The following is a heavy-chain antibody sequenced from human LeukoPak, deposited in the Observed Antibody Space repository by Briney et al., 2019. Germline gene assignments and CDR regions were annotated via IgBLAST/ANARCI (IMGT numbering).Heavy chain of an antibody. CDR1: GGSISSYY. Sequence: SETLSLTCTVSGGSISSYYWSWIRQPPGKGLEWIGYIYHSGSTNYNPSLKSRVTISVDTSKNQFSLKLNSVTAADTAVYYCARHPGYSYSNWFDPWGQGTLVTVSS. CDR3: ARHPGYSYSNWFDP. J-gene: IGHJ5*02. V-gene: IGHV4-59*08. CDR2: IYHSGST. D-gene: IGHD5-18*01.